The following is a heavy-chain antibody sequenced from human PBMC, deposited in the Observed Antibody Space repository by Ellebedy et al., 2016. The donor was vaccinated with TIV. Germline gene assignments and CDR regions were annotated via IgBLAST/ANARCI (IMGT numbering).Heavy chain of an antibody. V-gene: IGHV4-59*01. CDR2: IYYSGST. CDR3: ARGMAHFDY. Sequence: MPSETLSLTCTVSGGPISSYYWSWIRQPPGKGLEWIGYIYYSGSTNYNPSLKSRVTISVDTSKNQFSLKLSSVTAADTAVYYCARGMAHFDYWGQGTLVTVSS. D-gene: IGHD5-24*01. CDR1: GGPISSYY. J-gene: IGHJ4*02.